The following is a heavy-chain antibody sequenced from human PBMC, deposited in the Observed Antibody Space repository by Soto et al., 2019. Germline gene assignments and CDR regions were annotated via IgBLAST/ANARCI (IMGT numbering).Heavy chain of an antibody. J-gene: IGHJ4*02. CDR1: GGSVSSGSYY. D-gene: IGHD6-19*01. CDR3: ASYSSGWYDVSY. CDR2: IYYSGST. Sequence: SETLSLTCTVSGGSVSSGSYYWSWIRQPPGKGLEWIGYIYYSGSTNYNPSLKSRVTISVDTSKNQFSLKLNSVTAADTAVYYCASYSSGWYDVSYWGQGTLVTVSS. V-gene: IGHV4-61*01.